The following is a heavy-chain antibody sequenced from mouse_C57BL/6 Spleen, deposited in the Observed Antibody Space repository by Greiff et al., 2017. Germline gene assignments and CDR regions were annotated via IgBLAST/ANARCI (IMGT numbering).Heavy chain of an antibody. CDR1: GFTFSDYG. CDR2: ISSGSSTI. CDR3: ASYGNRDYYAMDY. J-gene: IGHJ4*01. Sequence: EVMLVESGGGLVKPGGSLKLSCAASGFTFSDYGMHWVRQAPEKGLEWVAYISSGSSTIYYADTVKGRFTISRDNAKNTLFLQMTSLRSEDTAMYYCASYGNRDYYAMDYWGQGTSVTVSS. V-gene: IGHV5-17*01. D-gene: IGHD2-1*01.